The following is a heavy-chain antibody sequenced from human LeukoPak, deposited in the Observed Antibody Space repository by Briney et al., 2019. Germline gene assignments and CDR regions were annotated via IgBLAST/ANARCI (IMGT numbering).Heavy chain of an antibody. CDR1: GYTFTNHY. V-gene: IGHV1-46*01. CDR3: ARAGGYCGRISCPYYFDY. J-gene: IGHJ4*02. Sequence: GASVKVSCKASGYTFTNHYMHWVRQAPGQGLEWLGLISPSGDRTWYAQKFQGRVSMTRDMSTSTDYMELSSLRSEDTAVYYCARAGGYCGRISCPYYFDYWGQGSLVAVSS. CDR2: ISPSGDRT. D-gene: IGHD2-15*01.